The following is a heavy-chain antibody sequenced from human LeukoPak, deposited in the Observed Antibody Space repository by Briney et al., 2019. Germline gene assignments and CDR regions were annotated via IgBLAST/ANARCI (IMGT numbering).Heavy chain of an antibody. CDR1: GFTFNDFA. CDR3: ARNLGPFDV. V-gene: IGHV3-23*01. J-gene: IGHJ3*01. Sequence: GGSLRLSCVASGFTFNDFAMTWVRQAPGKGLEWVSTIADAGTYYADSVKGSFIISRDNSKNMLYLQLNSLRADDTAMYYCARNLGPFDVRGHGTMVTVSS. D-gene: IGHD3-16*01. CDR2: IADAGT.